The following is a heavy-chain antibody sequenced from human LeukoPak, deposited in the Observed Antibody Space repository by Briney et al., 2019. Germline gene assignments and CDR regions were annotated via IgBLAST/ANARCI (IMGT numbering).Heavy chain of an antibody. Sequence: GASVKVSCKASGYTFTSYDIHWGRQDPGRGLDYLGWMKPNSGKTGYTQKFQGRLSMTRDTSISTAYLELNSLTSEDTAVYYCARGGGFSFGAQSYYQLSFWGQGTLVTVSS. V-gene: IGHV1-8*01. J-gene: IGHJ4*02. CDR2: MKPNSGKT. D-gene: IGHD1-26*01. CDR3: ARGGGFSFGAQSYYQLSF. CDR1: GYTFTSYD.